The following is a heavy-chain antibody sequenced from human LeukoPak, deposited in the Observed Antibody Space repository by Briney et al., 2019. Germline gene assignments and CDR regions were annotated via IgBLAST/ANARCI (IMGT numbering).Heavy chain of an antibody. D-gene: IGHD2-21*02. CDR1: GGTFSSYA. CDR3: ARGTCGGDCYYDY. V-gene: IGHV1-69*04. Sequence: ASVKVSCKASGGTFSSYAISWVRQAPGQGLEWMGRIIPILGIANYAQKFQGRVTITADKSTSTAYMELSSLRSEDTAVYYCARGTCGGDCYYDYWGQGTLATVSS. CDR2: IIPILGIA. J-gene: IGHJ4*02.